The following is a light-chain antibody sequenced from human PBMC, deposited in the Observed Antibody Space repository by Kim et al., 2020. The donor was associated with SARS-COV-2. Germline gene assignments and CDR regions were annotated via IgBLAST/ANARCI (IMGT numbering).Light chain of an antibody. CDR1: NTDMSVSNY. J-gene: IGLJ2*01. V-gene: IGLV2-14*03. CDR2: NVD. CDR3: SSYTSSNTLI. Sequence: GQSITICCSGINTDMSVSNYVSWYQQSPDKAPKLIIYNVDNRPSGISNRFSASKSGNTASLTISGLQAEDEADYYCSSYTSSNTLIFGGGTQLTVL.